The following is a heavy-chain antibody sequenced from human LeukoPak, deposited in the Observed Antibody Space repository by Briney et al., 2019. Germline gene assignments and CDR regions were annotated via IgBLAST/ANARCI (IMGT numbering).Heavy chain of an antibody. J-gene: IGHJ4*02. Sequence: GGSLRLSCAASGFTFSSYAMSWVRQAPGKGLEWVSAISGSGGSTYYADSVKGRFTISRDNSKNTLYLQMNSLRAEDTAVYYCAKAVSTMVRGVSTGPDDYWGQGTLVTVSS. D-gene: IGHD3-10*01. CDR1: GFTFSSYA. CDR3: AKAVSTMVRGVSTGPDDY. CDR2: ISGSGGST. V-gene: IGHV3-23*01.